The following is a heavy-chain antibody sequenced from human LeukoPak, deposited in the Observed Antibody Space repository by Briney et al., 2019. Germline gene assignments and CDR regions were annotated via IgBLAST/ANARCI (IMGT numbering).Heavy chain of an antibody. V-gene: IGHV3-15*01. J-gene: IGHJ4*02. CDR3: TTERI. Sequence: GGSLRLSCAASGFTFSNAWMTWVRQAPGKGLEWVGRIKSKSVGGIIEYATPVKGRFTISRDDSRDTVYLQMNSLTSEDTAVYYCTTERIWGQGTQVTVSS. CDR2: IKSKSVGGII. CDR1: GFTFSNAW.